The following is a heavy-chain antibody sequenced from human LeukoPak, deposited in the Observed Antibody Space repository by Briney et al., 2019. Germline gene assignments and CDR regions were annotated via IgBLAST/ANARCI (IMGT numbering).Heavy chain of an antibody. Sequence: GGSLRLSCAASGFTFSSYTMSWVRQAPGKGLEWVSAISGSGDSTHYGDSVKGRFTISRDNSKNTLYLQMNSLRAEDTAVYYCARRGDGGRSFDLWGQGTLVTVSS. CDR1: GFTFSSYT. CDR3: ARRGDGGRSFDL. D-gene: IGHD4-23*01. V-gene: IGHV3-23*01. J-gene: IGHJ4*02. CDR2: ISGSGDST.